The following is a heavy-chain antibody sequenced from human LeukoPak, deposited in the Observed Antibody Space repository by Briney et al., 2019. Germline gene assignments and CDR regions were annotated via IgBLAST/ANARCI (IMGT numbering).Heavy chain of an antibody. CDR1: GFTFSSYW. CDR2: IKQDGSEK. J-gene: IGHJ4*02. D-gene: IGHD3-9*01. Sequence: GGSLRLSCAASGFTFSSYWMSWVRQAPGKGLEWVANIKQDGSEKYYVDSVKGRFTISRDNAKNSLYLQMNSLRAEDTTVYYCARGGAISIRYFDSGFDYWGQGTLVTVSS. CDR3: ARGGAISIRYFDSGFDY. V-gene: IGHV3-7*03.